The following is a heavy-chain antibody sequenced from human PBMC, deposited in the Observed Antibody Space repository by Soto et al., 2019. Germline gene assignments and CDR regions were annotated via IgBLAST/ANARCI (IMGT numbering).Heavy chain of an antibody. V-gene: IGHV1-3*01. D-gene: IGHD3-10*01. CDR2: INAGNGNT. CDR3: ATGRAPSLYYYMDV. J-gene: IGHJ6*03. CDR1: GYTFTSYA. Sequence: GASVKVSCKASGYTFTSYAMHWVRQAPGQRLEWMGWINAGNGNTKYSQKFQGRVTITRDTSASTAYMELSSLRSEDTAVYYCATGRAPSLYYYMDVWGKGTTVTVSS.